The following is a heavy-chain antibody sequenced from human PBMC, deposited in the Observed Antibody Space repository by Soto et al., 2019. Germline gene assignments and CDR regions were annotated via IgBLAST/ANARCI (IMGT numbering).Heavy chain of an antibody. D-gene: IGHD3-16*01. Sequence: EVYLLESGGGFVQPGESLRLSCAASTFPFSSYVMHWFRQAPGKGLEWVSAITGDGTTTYYADSVKGRFTISRDNSKNTLYLQIHSLRANDTAMYYCAKPYGFYFYYTDVWGNGTAVTVSS. CDR2: ITGDGTTT. CDR3: AKPYGFYFYYTDV. V-gene: IGHV3-23*01. CDR1: TFPFSSYV. J-gene: IGHJ6*03.